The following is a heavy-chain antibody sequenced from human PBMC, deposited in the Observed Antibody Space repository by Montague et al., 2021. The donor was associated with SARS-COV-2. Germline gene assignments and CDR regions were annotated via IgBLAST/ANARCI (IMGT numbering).Heavy chain of an antibody. CDR2: IYSDGSRI. V-gene: IGHV3-74*01. J-gene: IGHJ6*02. CDR1: EFSFRSDW. D-gene: IGHD5-12*01. CDR3: AGASGYPIRGMDV. Sequence: SLRLSCAASEFSFRSDWINWVRQGPGKGLVWVSRIYSDGSRIDYXDSXKGLFTISRDNARNTVFLQMNSLRVEDAAVYYCAGASGYPIRGMDVWGQGTTVTVSS.